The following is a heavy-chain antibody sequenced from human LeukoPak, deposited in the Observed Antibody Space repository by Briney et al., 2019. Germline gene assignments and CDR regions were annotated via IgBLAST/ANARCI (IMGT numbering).Heavy chain of an antibody. CDR1: GFTFSSYA. V-gene: IGHV3-9*01. D-gene: IGHD6-13*01. CDR3: AKEQQQLGNWFDP. J-gene: IGHJ5*02. Sequence: GGSLRLSCAASGFTFSSYAMSWVRQAPGKGLEWVSGISWNSGSIGYADSVKGRFTISRDNAKNSLYLQMNSLRAEDTALYYCAKEQQQLGNWFDPWGQGTLVTVSS. CDR2: ISWNSGSI.